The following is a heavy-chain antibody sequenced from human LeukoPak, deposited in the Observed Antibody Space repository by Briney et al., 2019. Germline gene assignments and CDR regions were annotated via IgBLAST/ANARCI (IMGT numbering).Heavy chain of an antibody. Sequence: TGGSLRLSCAASGFDFGGYWMTWVRQAPGKGLEWVANIKQDGIDKYYLDSVKGRFTISRDNSKNTVNLQMNRLRVEDTAIYYCAKDWIQFNRVFDCFDSWGQGTLVTVSS. J-gene: IGHJ4*02. V-gene: IGHV3-7*03. CDR1: GFDFGGYW. CDR3: AKDWIQFNRVFDCFDS. CDR2: IKQDGIDK. D-gene: IGHD5-18*01.